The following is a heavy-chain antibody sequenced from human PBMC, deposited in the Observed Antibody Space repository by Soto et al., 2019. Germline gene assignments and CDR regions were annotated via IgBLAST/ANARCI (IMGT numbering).Heavy chain of an antibody. CDR3: ARVAFDCPTIFGVVNYFDD. CDR1: GGSISSGGYY. J-gene: IGHJ4*02. Sequence: SETLSLTCTVSGGSISSGGYYWSWIRQHPGKGLEWIGYIYYSGSTYYNPSLKSRVTISVDTSKNQFSLKLSSVTAADTAVYYCARVAFDCPTIFGVVNYFDDWGQGTLVTVSS. D-gene: IGHD3-3*01. CDR2: IYYSGST. V-gene: IGHV4-31*03.